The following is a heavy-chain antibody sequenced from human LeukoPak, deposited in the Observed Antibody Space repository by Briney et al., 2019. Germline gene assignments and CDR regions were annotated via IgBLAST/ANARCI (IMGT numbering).Heavy chain of an antibody. J-gene: IGHJ4*02. D-gene: IGHD5-24*01. Sequence: GGSLRLSCAASGFAFSSYGMHWVRQAPGKGLEWVAFIRYDGTNKYYADSVKGRFTISRDNAKNSLYLQMNSLRVEDTAVYYCARHMERWRQFTHSLDYWGQGTLVTVSS. V-gene: IGHV3-30*02. CDR3: ARHMERWRQFTHSLDY. CDR1: GFAFSSYG. CDR2: IRYDGTNK.